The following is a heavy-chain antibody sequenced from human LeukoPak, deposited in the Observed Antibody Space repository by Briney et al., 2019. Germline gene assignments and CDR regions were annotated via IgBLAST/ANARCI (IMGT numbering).Heavy chain of an antibody. CDR1: GFTFSSYA. CDR3: ARPFRTDYDSSGSPVD. J-gene: IGHJ4*02. V-gene: IGHV3-21*01. Sequence: GGSLRLSCAASGFTFSSYAMTWVRQAPGKGLEWVSSITDGGGYTYYADSVKGRFTISRDNAKNSLCLQMNSLRAEDTAVYYCARPFRTDYDSSGSPVDWGQGTLVTVSS. D-gene: IGHD3-22*01. CDR2: ITDGGGYT.